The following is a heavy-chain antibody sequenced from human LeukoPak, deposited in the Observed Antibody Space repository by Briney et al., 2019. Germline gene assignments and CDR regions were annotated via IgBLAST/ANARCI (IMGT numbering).Heavy chain of an antibody. V-gene: IGHV1-18*01. CDR2: ISAYNGNT. CDR1: GYTFTSYG. Sequence: ASVKVSCKASGYTFTSYGISWVRQAPGQGLEWMGWISAYNGNTNYAQKLQGRVTMTTYTSTSTAYMELRSLRSDDTAVYYCARADYYDSSGGAFDIWGQGTTVTVSS. D-gene: IGHD3-22*01. J-gene: IGHJ3*02. CDR3: ARADYYDSSGGAFDI.